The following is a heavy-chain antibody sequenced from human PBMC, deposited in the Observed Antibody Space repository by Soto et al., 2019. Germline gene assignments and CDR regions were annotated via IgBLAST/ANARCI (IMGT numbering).Heavy chain of an antibody. CDR3: ARHAGFFTRVRGVIITASYFDY. D-gene: IGHD3-10*01. CDR1: GGSISSSSYY. CDR2: IYYSGST. Sequence: SETLSLTCTVSGGSISSSSYYWGWIRQPPGKGLEWIGSIYYSGSTYYNPSLKSRVTISVDTSKNQFSLKLSSVTAADTAVYYCARHAGFFTRVRGVIITASYFDYWGQGTLVTVSS. V-gene: IGHV4-39*01. J-gene: IGHJ4*02.